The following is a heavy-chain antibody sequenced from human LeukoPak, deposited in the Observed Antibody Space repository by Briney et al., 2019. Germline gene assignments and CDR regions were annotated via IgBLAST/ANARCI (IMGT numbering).Heavy chain of an antibody. V-gene: IGHV3-30-3*01. CDR3: ARGGDGDARPEYYYYYYGMDV. CDR2: ISYDGSNK. J-gene: IGHJ6*02. Sequence: PGRSLRLSCAASGFTFSSYAMHWVRQAPGKGLEGVAVISYDGSNKYYADSVKGRFTISRDNSKNTLYLQMNSLRAEDTAVYYCARGGDGDARPEYYYYYYGMDVWGQGTTVTVSS. D-gene: IGHD4-17*01. CDR1: GFTFSSYA.